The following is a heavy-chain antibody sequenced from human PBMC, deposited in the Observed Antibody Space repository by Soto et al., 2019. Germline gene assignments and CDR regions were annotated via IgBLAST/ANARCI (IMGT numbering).Heavy chain of an antibody. CDR2: ISGSGGST. CDR3: AKSTGHSGSYCRMDV. CDR1: GFTFSSYA. V-gene: IGHV3-23*01. J-gene: IGHJ6*04. Sequence: PGGSLRLSCAASGFTFSSYAMSWVRQAPGKGLEWVSAISGSGGSTYYADSVKGRFTISRDNSKNTLYLQMNSLRAEDTAVYYCAKSTGHSGSYCRMDVWGKGTQVTVSS. D-gene: IGHD1-26*01.